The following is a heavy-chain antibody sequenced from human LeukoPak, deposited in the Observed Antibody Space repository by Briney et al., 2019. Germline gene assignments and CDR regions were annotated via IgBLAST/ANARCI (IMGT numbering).Heavy chain of an antibody. Sequence: GASVKVSCKASGYTFTSYGISWVRQAPGQGLEWMGWISAYNGNTNYAQKLQGRVTMTTDTSTSTAYMELRSLRSDDTAVYYCARGARVVVAVVYYYYGMDVWGQGTTVTVSS. CDR3: ARGARVVVAVVYYYYGMDV. CDR2: ISAYNGNT. J-gene: IGHJ6*02. CDR1: GYTFTSYG. V-gene: IGHV1-18*01. D-gene: IGHD2-15*01.